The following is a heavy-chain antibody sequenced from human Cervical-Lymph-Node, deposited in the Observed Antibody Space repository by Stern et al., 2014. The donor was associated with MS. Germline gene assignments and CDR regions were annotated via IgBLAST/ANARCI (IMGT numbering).Heavy chain of an antibody. CDR1: GDSITNGSYS. CDR3: ARRGYCSSVNCDGWFDP. V-gene: IGHV4-30-2*01. CDR2: IYHRGSA. J-gene: IGHJ5*02. Sequence: QLQLQESGSGLVKPSQTLSLTCAVSGDSITNGSYSWSWIRQPPGKGLEWIGNIYHRGSAYYNPSLRSRVTISIDRSGNQFSLKLNSVTAADTAVYYCARRGYCSSVNCDGWFDPWGQGTLVTVSS. D-gene: IGHD2-2*01.